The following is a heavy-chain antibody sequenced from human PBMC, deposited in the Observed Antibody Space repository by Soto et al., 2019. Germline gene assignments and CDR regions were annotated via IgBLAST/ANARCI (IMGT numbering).Heavy chain of an antibody. CDR1: GFTFSTYS. V-gene: IGHV3-21*01. CDR3: ARDRGLAGSRSFDY. Sequence: GGSLRLSCAASGFTFSTYSINWVRQAPGKGLEWVSSISYSATHIYYADSVKGRFTISRDNAKNSLYLQMNSLRAEDMAVYYCARDRGLAGSRSFDYWGQGTLVTVSS. J-gene: IGHJ4*02. CDR2: ISYSATHI. D-gene: IGHD6-19*01.